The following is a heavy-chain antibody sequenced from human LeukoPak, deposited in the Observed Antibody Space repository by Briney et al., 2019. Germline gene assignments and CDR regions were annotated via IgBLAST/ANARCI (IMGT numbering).Heavy chain of an antibody. Sequence: SETLSLTCTVSGGSISSSSYYWGWIRQPPGKGLEWIGSIYYSGSTYYNPSLKSRVTISVDTSKNQFSLKLSSVTAADTAVYYCARGGSMTTVTIDYWGQGTLVTVSP. CDR2: IYYSGST. V-gene: IGHV4-39*07. J-gene: IGHJ4*02. CDR1: GGSISSSSYY. CDR3: ARGGSMTTVTIDY. D-gene: IGHD4-17*01.